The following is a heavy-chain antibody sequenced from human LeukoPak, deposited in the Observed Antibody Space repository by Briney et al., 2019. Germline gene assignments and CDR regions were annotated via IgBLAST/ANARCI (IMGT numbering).Heavy chain of an antibody. D-gene: IGHD3-22*01. CDR3: ARQYCYDSSGYYPFDY. J-gene: IGHJ4*02. CDR2: IYYSGST. Sequence: PSETLSLTCTVSGGSISSSSYYWGWIRQPPGKGLDWIVSIYYSGSTYYNPSLKSRVTISVDTSKNQFPLKLSSVTAADTAVYYCARQYCYDSSGYYPFDYWGQGTLVTVSS. V-gene: IGHV4-39*01. CDR1: GGSISSSSYY.